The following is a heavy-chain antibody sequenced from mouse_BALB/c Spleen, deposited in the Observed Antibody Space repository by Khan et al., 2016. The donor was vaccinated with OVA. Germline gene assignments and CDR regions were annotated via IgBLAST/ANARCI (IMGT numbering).Heavy chain of an antibody. CDR2: MIYTGYT. CDR1: GDSITSGY. V-gene: IGHV3-8*02. CDR3: ARSTYRYAFAY. D-gene: IGHD2-14*01. Sequence: EVQLQESGPSLVKPSQTLSLTCSVTGDSITSGYWSWVRKFPGNKLEYMGYMIYTGYTDYNPSLKSRIAIPRHTSKNQSYLQLTSVTAEDTATYYCARSTYRYAFAYWGQGTLVTVSA. J-gene: IGHJ3*01.